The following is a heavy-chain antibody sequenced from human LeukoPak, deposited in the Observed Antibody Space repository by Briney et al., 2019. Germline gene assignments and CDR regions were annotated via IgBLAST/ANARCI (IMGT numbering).Heavy chain of an antibody. Sequence: GGSLTLSCAASGFIFSSYEMNWVRQAPGKGLEWISYINSNGKTIDYTDSVKGRFTISRDNAKNSLFLQMNSLRAEDTAIYYCARDRVGPAGPVYWGQGTLVTVSS. J-gene: IGHJ4*02. CDR3: ARDRVGPAGPVY. V-gene: IGHV3-48*03. D-gene: IGHD1-26*01. CDR1: GFIFSSYE. CDR2: INSNGKTI.